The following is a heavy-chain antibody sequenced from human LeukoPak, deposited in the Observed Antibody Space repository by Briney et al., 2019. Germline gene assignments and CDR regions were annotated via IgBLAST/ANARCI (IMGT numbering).Heavy chain of an antibody. D-gene: IGHD1-1*01. V-gene: IGHV4-38-2*01. CDR2: IYHSGGS. J-gene: IGHJ5*02. Sequence: SETLSLTCVVSGYSISNDYYWGWIRQPPGKGLEWIGNIYHSGGSYYNPSLKSRVTILVVTSKNQFSLKLSSVTAADTAVYYCAKAGTTGIHHWFDPWGQGNLVTVSS. CDR1: GYSISNDYY. CDR3: AKAGTTGIHHWFDP.